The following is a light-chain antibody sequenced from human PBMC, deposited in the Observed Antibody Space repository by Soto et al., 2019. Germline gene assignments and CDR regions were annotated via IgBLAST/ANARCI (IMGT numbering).Light chain of an antibody. J-gene: IGLJ2*01. CDR1: SSDVGSYNF. CDR3: CSYAGPSTI. Sequence: QSALTQHASVSGSPGQSITISCTGTSSDVGSYNFVSWFQQHPGKVPKLIIYEGTERPSGVSNRFSASKSGNTASLTISGLQPEDEGDYYCCSYAGPSTIFGGGTKLTVL. CDR2: EGT. V-gene: IGLV2-23*01.